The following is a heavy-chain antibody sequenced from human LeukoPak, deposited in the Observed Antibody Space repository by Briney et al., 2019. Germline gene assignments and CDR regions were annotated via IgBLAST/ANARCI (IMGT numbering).Heavy chain of an antibody. CDR1: GFTFSDYY. CDR3: ARDRSWGSGYNYGMDV. J-gene: IGHJ6*02. CDR2: ISGSTSYT. Sequence: GGSLRLSCAASGFTFSDYYMSWIRQAPGKGLEWVSYISGSTSYTNNADSVKGRFTISRDNAKNSLYLQMDSLRAEDTAVYYCARDRSWGSGYNYGMDVWGQGTTVTVSS. D-gene: IGHD2-15*01. V-gene: IGHV3-11*05.